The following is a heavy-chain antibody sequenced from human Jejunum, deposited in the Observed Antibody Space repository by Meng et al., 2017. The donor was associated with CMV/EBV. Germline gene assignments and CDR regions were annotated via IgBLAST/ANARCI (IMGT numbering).Heavy chain of an antibody. CDR3: TRDLCSGGTCYTGFDY. D-gene: IGHD2-15*01. V-gene: IGHV1-18*01. Sequence: GYTFSNFGFSWVRQAPGQGLEWMGWINAHSGDRNYAQNLQGRVTLTTDTSTSTAYMELGSLRSDDTAVYYCTRDLCSGGTCYTGFDYWGQGTLVTSPQ. J-gene: IGHJ4*02. CDR2: INAHSGDR. CDR1: GYTFSNFG.